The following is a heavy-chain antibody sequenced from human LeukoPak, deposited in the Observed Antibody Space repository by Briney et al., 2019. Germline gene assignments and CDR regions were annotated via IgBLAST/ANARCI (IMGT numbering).Heavy chain of an antibody. V-gene: IGHV6-1*01. Sequence: SQTLSLTCAITGDSVSSNSAAWNWIRLSPSRGLEWLGRTYYRSKWYNDYAVSVKSRITINPDTSKNQFSLQLNSVTPEDTAVYYCARDRFWYSSSWYYFDYWGQGTLVTVSS. CDR3: ARDRFWYSSSWYYFDY. CDR1: GDSVSSNSAA. D-gene: IGHD6-13*01. CDR2: TYYRSKWYN. J-gene: IGHJ4*02.